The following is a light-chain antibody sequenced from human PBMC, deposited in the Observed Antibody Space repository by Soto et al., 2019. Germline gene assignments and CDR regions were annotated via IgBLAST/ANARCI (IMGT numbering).Light chain of an antibody. CDR3: LQVNDMPLT. CDR1: HDVRTW. V-gene: IGKV1-12*01. CDR2: AAS. Sequence: IQMTQSPSSVSASIGETVTLTCRASHDVRTWLAWYQQIPGRAPKLLIHAASKLQSGVPSRFSGSGSRTDFTLTISNLQPGDLGTYYCLQVNDMPLTFGPGTRVDLK. J-gene: IGKJ3*01.